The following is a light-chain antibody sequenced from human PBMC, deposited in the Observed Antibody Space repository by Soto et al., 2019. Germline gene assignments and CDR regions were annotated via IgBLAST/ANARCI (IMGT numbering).Light chain of an antibody. CDR3: QHYYSYPPT. CDR2: DAS. CDR1: QTINSW. Sequence: DIQMTQSPSTLSASVGDRVTITCRASQTINSWLAWYQQKPGKAPKVLIFDASSLKTGVPSRFSGSGSGTEFTLTISNLQPDDFATYFCQHYYSYPPTFGQGTKVDIK. J-gene: IGKJ1*01. V-gene: IGKV1-5*01.